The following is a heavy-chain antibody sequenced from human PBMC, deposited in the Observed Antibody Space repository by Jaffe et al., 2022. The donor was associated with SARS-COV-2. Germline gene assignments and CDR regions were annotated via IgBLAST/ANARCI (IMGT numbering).Heavy chain of an antibody. CDR2: IWYSGGT. CDR1: DYSITIGYY. J-gene: IGHJ4*02. D-gene: IGHD4-17*01. Sequence: QVQLQESGPGLVKPSETLSLSCAVSDYSITIGYYWGWIRQPPGKGLEWLGMIWYSGGTNIIPSLKSRVSMSIDKSKRQFSLKLSSVTAADTAVYYCARYNGDYTAFDFWGQGTLVTVSS. V-gene: IGHV4-38-2*01. CDR3: ARYNGDYTAFDF.